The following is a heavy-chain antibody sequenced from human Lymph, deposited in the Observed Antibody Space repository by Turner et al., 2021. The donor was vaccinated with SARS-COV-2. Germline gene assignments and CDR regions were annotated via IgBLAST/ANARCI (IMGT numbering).Heavy chain of an antibody. V-gene: IGHV3-30*18. CDR2: RSEDGSNK. Sequence: QVQLVESGGGLVHPGRSLSLSCAASGFTFSSYGMHWVRKDPGKGREWVAVRSEDGSNKYYADYVKGRFTIYRDNTKKTLYLQMNSLRAEDTAVYYCAKVRSIFGGVIGGMDVWGQGTTVTVSS. J-gene: IGHJ6*02. CDR3: AKVRSIFGGVIGGMDV. D-gene: IGHD3-3*01. CDR1: GFTFSSYG.